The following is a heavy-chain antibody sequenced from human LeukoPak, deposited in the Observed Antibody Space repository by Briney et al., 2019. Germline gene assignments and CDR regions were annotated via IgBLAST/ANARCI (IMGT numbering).Heavy chain of an antibody. Sequence: PSQTLSLTCTVSGGSISSGSYFWSWIRQPAGKGLEWIGRVYSSGITNYSPSLKSRVTISVDTSKNQFSLNLSSVTAADTAVYYCARDRGDLDYWGQGTLVTVSS. CDR3: ARDRGDLDY. V-gene: IGHV4-61*02. J-gene: IGHJ4*02. CDR1: GGSISSGSYF. CDR2: VYSSGIT.